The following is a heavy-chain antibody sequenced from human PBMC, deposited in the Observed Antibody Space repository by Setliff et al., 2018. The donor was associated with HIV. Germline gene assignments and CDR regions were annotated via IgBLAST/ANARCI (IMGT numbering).Heavy chain of an antibody. J-gene: IGHJ4*02. V-gene: IGHV4-59*11. Sequence: SETLSLTCTVSGGSMGGHYWSWIRQSPGKGLEWIGYISASGSTTYTPPLKSRVLISVDTSNNQFSLKLTSVTAADTAVYFCARDPGYTSGSTFHFDYWGQGTLVTVSS. CDR1: GGSMGGHY. CDR2: ISASGST. CDR3: ARDPGYTSGSTFHFDY. D-gene: IGHD5-18*01.